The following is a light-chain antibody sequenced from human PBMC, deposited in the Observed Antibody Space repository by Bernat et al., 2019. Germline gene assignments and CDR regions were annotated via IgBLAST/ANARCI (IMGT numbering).Light chain of an antibody. CDR3: QQVYSSPLT. Sequence: DIVMTQSPDSLAMSLGERATINCKSSQSVLYSSNNKNYLAWYQQKPGQPPKLLIYWASTRESGVPDRFSGSGSGTDFTLTISSLQAEDGAVYYCQQVYSSPLTFGGGTKVEIK. J-gene: IGKJ4*01. CDR2: WAS. V-gene: IGKV4-1*01. CDR1: QSVLYSSNNKNY.